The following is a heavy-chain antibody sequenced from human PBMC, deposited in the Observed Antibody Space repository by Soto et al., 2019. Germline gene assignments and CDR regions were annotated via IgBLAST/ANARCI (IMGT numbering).Heavy chain of an antibody. J-gene: IGHJ5*02. V-gene: IGHV1-8*02. CDR2: MNPKNGNT. D-gene: IGHD4-17*01. CDR1: GYSFTSYW. Sequence: PGESLKISCKGSGYSFTSYWIGWVRQATGQGLEWMGWMNPKNGNTGYAQKFQGRVTMTRDTSIRTVYMELSSLRFEDTAVYYCARGRADGDFGNWIDPWRQGTQVTVSS. CDR3: ARGRADGDFGNWIDP.